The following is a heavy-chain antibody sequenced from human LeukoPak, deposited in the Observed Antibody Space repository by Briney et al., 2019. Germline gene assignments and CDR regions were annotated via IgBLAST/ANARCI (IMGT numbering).Heavy chain of an antibody. CDR1: GFTFDNYA. CDR3: AKGGDSSWYGTFDM. J-gene: IGHJ3*02. V-gene: IGHV3-9*01. CDR2: IGWYSGGK. D-gene: IGHD6-13*01. Sequence: GGSLRLSCAASGFTFDNYAMHWVRQGPGKGLEWVSGIGWYSGGKVYVDSVKGRFTISRDNAKNSLYLQMNSLRVEDTALYYCAKGGDSSWYGTFDMRGQGTMVTVSS.